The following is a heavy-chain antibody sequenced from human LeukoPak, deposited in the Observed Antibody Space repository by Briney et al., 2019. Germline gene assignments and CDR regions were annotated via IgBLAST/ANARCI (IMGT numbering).Heavy chain of an antibody. CDR2: IYYSGST. D-gene: IGHD2-15*01. CDR3: ARTYCSGGSCSMFEP. CDR1: GGSISSTTYY. Sequence: SETLSLTCTVSGGSISSTTYYWGWIRQPPGKGLEWIGSIYYSGSTYYSPSLKSRVTISVDTSKNQFSLKLSSVTAADTAVYYCARTYCSGGSCSMFEPWGQGTLVTVSS. V-gene: IGHV4-39*01. J-gene: IGHJ5*02.